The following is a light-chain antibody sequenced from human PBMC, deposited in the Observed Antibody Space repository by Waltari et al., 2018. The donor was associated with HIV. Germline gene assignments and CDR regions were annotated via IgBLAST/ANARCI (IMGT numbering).Light chain of an antibody. J-gene: IGLJ1*01. CDR3: QSADSSGTHYV. CDR2: KDS. CDR1: ALPKQN. Sequence: SYELTQPPSVSVSPGQTARITCSGDALPKQNAYWYQKKPGQAPVVMIYKDSERPSGIPARFSGSSSGTTVTLTISGVQAEDEADYYCQSADSSGTHYVFGTGTKVTVL. V-gene: IGLV3-25*03.